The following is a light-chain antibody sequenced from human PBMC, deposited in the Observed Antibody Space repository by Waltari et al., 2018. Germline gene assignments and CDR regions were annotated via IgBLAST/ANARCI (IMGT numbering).Light chain of an antibody. Sequence: EMVMTQSPATLPVSPGERATLSCRASQSVSSDLAWYQQKSGQAPRLLIYAASNRATGIPARFNGGGSGTEFTLTISSLQSGDSAVYYCQQYNNWPLTFGQGTKVEIK. V-gene: IGKV3-15*01. CDR3: QQYNNWPLT. CDR1: QSVSSD. J-gene: IGKJ1*01. CDR2: AAS.